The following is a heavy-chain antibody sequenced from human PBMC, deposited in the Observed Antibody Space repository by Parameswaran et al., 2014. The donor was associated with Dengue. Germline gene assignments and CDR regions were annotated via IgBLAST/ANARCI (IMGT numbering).Heavy chain of an antibody. CDR3: ARDSSGSSTITPPFDY. J-gene: IGHJ4*02. CDR2: IYYSGST. V-gene: IGHV4-39*07. Sequence: ASETLSLTCTVSGGSISSSSYYWGWIRQPPGKGLEWIGSIYYSGSTYYNPSLKSRVTISVDTSKNQFSLKLSSVTAADTAVYYCARDSSGSSTITPPFDYWGQGTLVTVSS. D-gene: IGHD1-26*01. CDR1: GGSISSSSYY.